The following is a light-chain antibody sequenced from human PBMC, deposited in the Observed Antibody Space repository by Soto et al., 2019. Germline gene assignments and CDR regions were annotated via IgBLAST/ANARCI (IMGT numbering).Light chain of an antibody. Sequence: ENVLTQSPGTLSLSPGERATLSCRASQSVSSSYLAWYQQKPGQAPRLLIYGASSRATGIPDRFSGSGSGTDFALTVSRLEPEDYAMYYCQQYGSSPYNFGQGTKLEIK. CDR3: QQYGSSPYN. J-gene: IGKJ2*01. CDR2: GAS. V-gene: IGKV3-20*01. CDR1: QSVSSSY.